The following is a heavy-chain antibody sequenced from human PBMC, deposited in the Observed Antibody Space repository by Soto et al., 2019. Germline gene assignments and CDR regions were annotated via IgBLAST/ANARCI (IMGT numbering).Heavy chain of an antibody. CDR1: GVSVRGYY. CDR2: INDSGST. V-gene: IGHV4-34*01. Sequence: SETLSHRWGVDGVSVRGYYGSWIRQPPGKGLEWIGEINDSGSTKYNPSLKSRVTISVDTSKNQFSLKLSSVTAADTAVYYCARRYGSCFAYWGQGTLVTVSS. J-gene: IGHJ4*02. D-gene: IGHD5-18*01. CDR3: ARRYGSCFAY.